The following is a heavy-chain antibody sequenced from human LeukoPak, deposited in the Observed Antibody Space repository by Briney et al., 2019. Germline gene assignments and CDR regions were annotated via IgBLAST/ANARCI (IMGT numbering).Heavy chain of an antibody. Sequence: GGSLRLSCAPSGFTFSRHGMNWVRQAPGKGLEWVSGISSSSTYIYYADSVKGRFTISRDNAKNSLYLQMNSLGAEDTALYYCARVITDTNSWYGSDYWGQGALVTVSS. CDR3: ARVITDTNSWYGSDY. CDR1: GFTFSRHG. J-gene: IGHJ4*02. CDR2: ISSSSTYI. D-gene: IGHD6-13*01. V-gene: IGHV3-21*01.